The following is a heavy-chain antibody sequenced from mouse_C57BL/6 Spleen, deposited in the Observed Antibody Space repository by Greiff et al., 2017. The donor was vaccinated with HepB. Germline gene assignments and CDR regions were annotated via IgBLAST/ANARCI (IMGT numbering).Heavy chain of an antibody. D-gene: IGHD1-1*01. V-gene: IGHV3-6*01. CDR2: ISYDGSN. J-gene: IGHJ2*01. Sequence: ESGPGLVKPSQSLSLTCSVTGYSITSGYYWNWIRQFPGNKLEWMGYISYDGSNNYNPSLKNRISITRDTSKNQFFLKLNSVTTEDTATYYCAREGYYGSRGYFDYWGQGTTLTVSS. CDR1: GYSITSGYY. CDR3: AREGYYGSRGYFDY.